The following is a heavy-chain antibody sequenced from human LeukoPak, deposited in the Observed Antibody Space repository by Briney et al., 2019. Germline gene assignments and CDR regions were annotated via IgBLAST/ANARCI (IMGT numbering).Heavy chain of an antibody. CDR2: ISSSSSYI. J-gene: IGHJ6*02. V-gene: IGHV3-21*01. D-gene: IGHD4-17*01. CDR1: GFTFSSYS. Sequence: GGSLRLSCAASGFTFSSYSMNWVRQAPGKGLEWVSSISSSSSYIYYADSVKGRFTISRDNAKNSLYLQMNSLRAEDTAVYYCARDYDDYGRPDMDVWGQGTTVTVSS. CDR3: ARDYDDYGRPDMDV.